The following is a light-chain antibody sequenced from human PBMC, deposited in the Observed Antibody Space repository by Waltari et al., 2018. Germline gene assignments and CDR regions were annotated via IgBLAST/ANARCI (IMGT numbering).Light chain of an antibody. Sequence: DIQLPQSPSSLSASVGARVTITCRASQSISSYLNWYQQNPGKAPKLLIYSASSLQSGGPSSFSGSGSGTDVTLTISSLQPEDFATYYCQQSYSTPGTFGQGTKVEIK. CDR3: QQSYSTPGT. V-gene: IGKV1-39*01. J-gene: IGKJ1*01. CDR1: QSISSY. CDR2: SAS.